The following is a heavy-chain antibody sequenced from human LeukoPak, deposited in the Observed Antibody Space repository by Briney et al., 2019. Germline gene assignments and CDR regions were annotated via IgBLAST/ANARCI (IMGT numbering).Heavy chain of an antibody. V-gene: IGHV3-53*01. CDR2: IYSGGTT. CDR3: ARGFITSYFDY. D-gene: IGHD1-20*01. Sequence: GGSLRLSCAASEFNVSSNHMSWVRQAPGKGLEWVSVIYSGGTTYYGDSVKGRFTISRDNSKNTLNLQMNSLRAEDTAVYYCARGFITSYFDYWGQGTLVTVSS. CDR1: EFNVSSNH. J-gene: IGHJ4*02.